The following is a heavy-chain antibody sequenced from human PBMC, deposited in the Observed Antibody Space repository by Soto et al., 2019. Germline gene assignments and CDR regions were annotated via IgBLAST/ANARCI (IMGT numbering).Heavy chain of an antibody. CDR2: IYHSGST. D-gene: IGHD4-17*01. CDR1: GGSISSGVYS. J-gene: IGHJ4*02. V-gene: IGHV4-30-2*01. Sequence: PSETLSLTCAVSGGSISSGVYSWIWIRQPPGKGLEWIGYIYHSGSTYYNPSLKSRVTISVDRSKNQFSLKLSSVTAADTAVYYCARGDNYGDYVDYWGQGTLVTVSS. CDR3: ARGDNYGDYVDY.